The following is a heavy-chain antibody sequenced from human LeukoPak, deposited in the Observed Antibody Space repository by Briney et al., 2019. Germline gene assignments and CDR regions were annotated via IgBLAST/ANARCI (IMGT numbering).Heavy chain of an antibody. CDR1: GLIVSSNH. Sequence: GGSLRLSCAASGLIVSSNHMTWVRQAPGKGLEWVSVIYSGGSTNYADSVKGRFTISRDNSKNTLYLQLNSLRVEDTAVYYCAREAAADPYYFDYWGQGTLVTVSS. J-gene: IGHJ4*02. V-gene: IGHV3-66*01. D-gene: IGHD6-13*01. CDR2: IYSGGST. CDR3: AREAAADPYYFDY.